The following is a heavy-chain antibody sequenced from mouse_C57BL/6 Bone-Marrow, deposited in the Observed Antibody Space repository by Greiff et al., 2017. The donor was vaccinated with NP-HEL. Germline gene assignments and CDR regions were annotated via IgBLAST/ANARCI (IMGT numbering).Heavy chain of an antibody. CDR3: ARALYYYGSSPCDY. Sequence: EVKVVESGGGLVKPGGSLKLSCAASGFTFSSYAMSWVRQTPEKRLEWVATISDGGSYTYYPDNVKGRFTISRDNAKNNLYLQMSHLKSEDTAMYYCARALYYYGSSPCDYWGQGTTLTVSS. J-gene: IGHJ2*01. D-gene: IGHD1-1*01. CDR1: GFTFSSYA. CDR2: ISDGGSYT. V-gene: IGHV5-4*03.